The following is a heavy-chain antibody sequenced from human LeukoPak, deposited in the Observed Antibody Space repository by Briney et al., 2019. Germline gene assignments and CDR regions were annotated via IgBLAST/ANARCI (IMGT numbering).Heavy chain of an antibody. CDR1: GGSFSGYF. J-gene: IGHJ4*02. CDR2: ITPSGST. Sequence: KSSETLSLTCVVYGGSFSGYFWSWIRQPPGKGLEWIGEITPSGSTNYSPSLKSRVTISVDTSKNQFSLKLRSVTAADTAVYYCARLAYCGGDCKYYFDYWGQGTLVTVSS. D-gene: IGHD2-21*02. V-gene: IGHV4-34*01. CDR3: ARLAYCGGDCKYYFDY.